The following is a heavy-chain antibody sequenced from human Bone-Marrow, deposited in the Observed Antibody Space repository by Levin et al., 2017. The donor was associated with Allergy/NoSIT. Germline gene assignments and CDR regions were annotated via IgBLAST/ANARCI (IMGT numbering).Heavy chain of an antibody. V-gene: IGHV1-46*01. D-gene: IGHD6-13*01. J-gene: IGHJ5*02. CDR2: VNPSGGTT. Sequence: ASVKVSCKSSGDTFTRYRIHWVRQAPGQGLEWMGAVNPSGGTTNFAQRFRDRVTMTSDMSTTTVSMELSSLTSEDTAVYFCAREVTAADTSDWFDPWGQGSLVIVSS. CDR1: GDTFTRYR. CDR3: AREVTAADTSDWFDP.